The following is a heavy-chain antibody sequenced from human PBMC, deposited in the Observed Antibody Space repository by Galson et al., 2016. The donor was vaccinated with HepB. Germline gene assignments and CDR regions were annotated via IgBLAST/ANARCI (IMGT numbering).Heavy chain of an antibody. V-gene: IGHV3-48*01. Sequence: SLRLSCAASGFTFSNYAMNWVRQAPGKGLEWVSHNSRDSGIIDYADSVKGRFTVSRDNGKNSLFLQMNSPRAEDTAVYYCVRDNDWAFDYWGQGTLVTVSS. J-gene: IGHJ4*02. CDR1: GFTFSNYA. D-gene: IGHD1-1*01. CDR3: VRDNDWAFDY. CDR2: NSRDSGII.